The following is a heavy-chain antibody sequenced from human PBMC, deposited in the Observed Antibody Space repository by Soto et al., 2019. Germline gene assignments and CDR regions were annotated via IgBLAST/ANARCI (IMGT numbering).Heavy chain of an antibody. CDR2: SSNSGTYT. V-gene: IGHV3-11*06. D-gene: IGHD3-10*02. CDR3: ARSGDNYNVLDY. Sequence: QVQLVESGGGLVKPGGSLRLSCAASGFTVSDYYMSWIRQAPGKGLEWLSYSSNSGTYTRYADSVKGPFSISRDNAKNSLYVQSNRRRGEDTATYYCARSGDNYNVLDYWGQGTPVTVSS. CDR1: GFTVSDYY. J-gene: IGHJ4*02.